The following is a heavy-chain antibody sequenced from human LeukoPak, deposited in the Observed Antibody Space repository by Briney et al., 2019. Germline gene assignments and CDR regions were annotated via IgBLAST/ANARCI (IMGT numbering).Heavy chain of an antibody. D-gene: IGHD6-13*01. V-gene: IGHV1-18*01. CDR3: ARIAAAAGMDFDY. J-gene: IGHJ4*02. CDR1: GYTFTSYA. CDR2: ISAYNGNT. Sequence: GASVKVPCKASGYTFTSYAMNWVRQAPGQGLEWMGWISAYNGNTNYAQKLQGRVTMTTDTSTSTAYMELRSLRSDDTAVYYCARIAAAAGMDFDYWGQGTLVTVSS.